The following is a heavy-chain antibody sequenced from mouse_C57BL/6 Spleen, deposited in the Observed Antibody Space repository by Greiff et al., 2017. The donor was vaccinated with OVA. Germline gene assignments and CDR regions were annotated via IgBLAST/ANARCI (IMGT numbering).Heavy chain of an antibody. CDR3: ARGYYGSRDYFDY. V-gene: IGHV1-69*01. J-gene: IGHJ2*01. CDR2: IDPSDSYT. CDR1: GYTFTSYW. D-gene: IGHD1-1*01. Sequence: QQPGAELVMPGASVKLSCKASGYTFTSYWMHWVKQRPGQGLEWIGEIDPSDSYTNYNQTFKGKSTLTVDKSSSTAYMQLSSLTSEDSAVYYCARGYYGSRDYFDYWGQGTTLTVSS.